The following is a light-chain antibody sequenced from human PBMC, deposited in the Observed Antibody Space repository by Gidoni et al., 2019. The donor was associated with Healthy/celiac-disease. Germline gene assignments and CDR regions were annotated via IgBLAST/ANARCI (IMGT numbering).Light chain of an antibody. V-gene: IGKV1-39*01. CDR1: QSISSY. CDR2: AAS. CDR3: QQSYSTPLA. J-gene: IGKJ3*01. Sequence: DIQMTQSPSSLSASVGDRVTITCPASQSISSYLNWYQQKPGKATKLLIYAASSLQSGVPSRFSGSGSGTDFTLTISSLQPEDFATYYCQQSYSTPLAFGPGTKVDIK.